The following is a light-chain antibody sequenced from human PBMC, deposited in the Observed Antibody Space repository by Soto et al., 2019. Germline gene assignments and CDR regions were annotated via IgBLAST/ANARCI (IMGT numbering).Light chain of an antibody. CDR1: QSVSSY. Sequence: EIVLTQSPATLSLSPGERATLSCRASQSVSSYLAWYQQKPGQAPRLLIYDASNRATGIPARFSGSGSGTDFTLTISRLEHEDFAVYYCQQRSHGFTFGPGTKVDIK. CDR2: DAS. J-gene: IGKJ3*01. CDR3: QQRSHGFT. V-gene: IGKV3-11*01.